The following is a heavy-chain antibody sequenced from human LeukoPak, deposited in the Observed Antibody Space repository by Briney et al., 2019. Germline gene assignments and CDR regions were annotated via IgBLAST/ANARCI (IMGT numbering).Heavy chain of an antibody. J-gene: IGHJ4*02. D-gene: IGHD6-19*01. CDR3: ARAERVWFSYCFDY. V-gene: IGHV3-66*01. CDR1: GFTVSSNY. CDR2: IYSGGST. Sequence: GGSLRLSCAASGFTVSSNYMSWVRQAPGKGLEWVSVIYSGGSTYYADSVKGRFTISRDNSKNTLYLQVNSLRAEDTAVYYCARAERVWFSYCFDYWGQGTLVTVSS.